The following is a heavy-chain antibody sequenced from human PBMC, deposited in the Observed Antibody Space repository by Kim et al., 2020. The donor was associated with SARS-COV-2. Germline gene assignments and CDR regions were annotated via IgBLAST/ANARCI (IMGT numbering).Heavy chain of an antibody. CDR1: GFTFSTYW. CDR3: ARGGGPDY. V-gene: IGHV3-74*01. Sequence: GGSLRLSCAASGFTFSTYWMHWVRQAPGKGLVWVSRVNNDGSSTNYADSVKGRFTISRDNAKNTLYLEMKSLRAEDTAVYFCARGGGPDYWGQGTLVTVSS. J-gene: IGHJ4*02. CDR2: VNNDGSST. D-gene: IGHD1-26*01.